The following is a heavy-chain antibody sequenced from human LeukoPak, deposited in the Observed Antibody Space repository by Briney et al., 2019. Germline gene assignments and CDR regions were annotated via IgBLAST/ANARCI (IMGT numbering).Heavy chain of an antibody. CDR3: ARGGSFVEY. CDR2: IRRGGSTV. V-gene: IGHV3-48*03. J-gene: IGHJ4*02. Sequence: GGSLRLSCADSGFTFSNYKMHWVRRAPGEGLEWVSYIRRGGSTVYYADSVKGRLTVSRDNAKNSLYLQMSSLKAEDTAVYYCARGGSFVEYWGQETLVSVSS. CDR1: GFTFSNYK. D-gene: IGHD3-10*01.